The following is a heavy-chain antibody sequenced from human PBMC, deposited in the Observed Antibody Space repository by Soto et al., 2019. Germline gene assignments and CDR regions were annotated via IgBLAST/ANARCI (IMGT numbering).Heavy chain of an antibody. V-gene: IGHV4-39*01. Sequence: SETLSLTCTVSGGSISSSSYYWGWIRQPPGKGLEWIGSIYYSGSTYYNPSLKSRVTISVDTSKNQFSLKLSSVTAADTAVYYCARPDYGDYGWYFDLCGRGTLVTVSS. CDR2: IYYSGST. CDR1: GGSISSSSYY. J-gene: IGHJ2*01. CDR3: ARPDYGDYGWYFDL. D-gene: IGHD4-17*01.